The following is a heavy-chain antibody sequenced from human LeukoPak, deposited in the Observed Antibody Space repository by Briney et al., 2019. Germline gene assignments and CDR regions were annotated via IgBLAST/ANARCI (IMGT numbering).Heavy chain of an antibody. CDR3: ARHNGDSYLDY. D-gene: IGHD2-21*01. J-gene: IGHJ4*02. Sequence: SGTLSLTCTVSGYSVRSSYWSRIRQPPGRGLEYIGYIYHSGDNKYNPSLSSRVSMSLDTSKNQFSLNLTSVTAADSAVYYCARHNGDSYLDYWAQGTLVTVSS. CDR2: IYHSGDN. V-gene: IGHV4-59*02. CDR1: GYSVRSSY.